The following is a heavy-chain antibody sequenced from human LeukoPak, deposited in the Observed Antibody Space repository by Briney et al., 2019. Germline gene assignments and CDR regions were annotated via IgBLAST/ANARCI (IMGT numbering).Heavy chain of an antibody. CDR3: ARDLQGYCSGGSCRDH. D-gene: IGHD2-15*01. Sequence: SETLSLTCAVSGGTISSSNWWSWVRQPPGKGLEWIGEIYHSGSTNYNPSLKSRVTISVDKSKNQFSLKLSSVTAADTVVYYCARDLQGYCSGGSCRDHWGQGTLVTVSS. V-gene: IGHV4-4*02. CDR1: GGTISSSNW. CDR2: IYHSGST. J-gene: IGHJ4*02.